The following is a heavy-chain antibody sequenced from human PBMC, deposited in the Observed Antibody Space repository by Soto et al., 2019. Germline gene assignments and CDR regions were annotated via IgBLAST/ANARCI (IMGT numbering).Heavy chain of an antibody. CDR1: GYTFSIYA. V-gene: IGHV3-23*01. J-gene: IGHJ3*01. D-gene: IGHD2-15*01. CDR2: ISDSGGSA. CDR3: ARTDGGKIGDALDL. Sequence: EVQLLESGGGLVQPGGSLRLSCAASGYTFSIYAMSWVGQVPGKGLEWVSTISDSGGSAYYEDSVKGRFTIYRDNSKNTLYLEMNSLRAEDPAVYYCARTDGGKIGDALDLWGQGTMVTVSS.